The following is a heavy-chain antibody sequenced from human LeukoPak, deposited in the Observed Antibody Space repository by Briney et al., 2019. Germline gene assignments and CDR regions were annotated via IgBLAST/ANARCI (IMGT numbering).Heavy chain of an antibody. Sequence: SVKVSCKASGGTFSSYAISWVRQAPGQGLEWMGGIIPIFGTANYAQKFQGRVTITADESTSTAYMELSSLRSEDTAVYYCASPYCSSTSCYTGSFDIWGQGTMVTVSS. V-gene: IGHV1-69*13. CDR3: ASPYCSSTSCYTGSFDI. CDR1: GGTFSSYA. D-gene: IGHD2-2*02. CDR2: IIPIFGTA. J-gene: IGHJ3*02.